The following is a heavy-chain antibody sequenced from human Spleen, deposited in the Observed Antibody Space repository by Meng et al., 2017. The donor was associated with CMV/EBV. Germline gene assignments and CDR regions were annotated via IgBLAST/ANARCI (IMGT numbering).Heavy chain of an antibody. CDR2: IHYSGST. CDR3: ARGRSRSGTGYLGP. J-gene: IGHJ5*02. CDR1: GGSITYYY. Sequence: SETLSLTCTVSGGSITYYYWSWIRQPPGQGLEWIGFIHYSGSTNYNPSLKSRVTISVDTSKNQFSLKLSSVTAADTGVYYCARGRSRSGTGYLGPWGQGTLVTVSS. D-gene: IGHD3/OR15-3a*01. V-gene: IGHV4-59*12.